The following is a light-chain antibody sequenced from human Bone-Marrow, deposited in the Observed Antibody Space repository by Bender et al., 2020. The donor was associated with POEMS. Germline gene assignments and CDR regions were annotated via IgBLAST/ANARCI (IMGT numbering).Light chain of an antibody. Sequence: QSALTQPASVSGSPGQSITISCTGTGSDVGSYNLVSWYQHHPGKAPKLMIYEVTKRPSGVSNRFSGSKSGYTASLTISGLQPEDEATYYCCSYVGRGTFEVVFGGGTKLTVL. CDR3: CSYVGRGTFEVV. V-gene: IGLV2-23*02. J-gene: IGLJ2*01. CDR1: GSDVGSYNL. CDR2: EVT.